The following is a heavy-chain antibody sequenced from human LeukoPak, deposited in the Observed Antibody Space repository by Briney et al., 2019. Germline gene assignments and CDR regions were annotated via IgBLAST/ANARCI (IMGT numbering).Heavy chain of an antibody. D-gene: IGHD1-1*01. J-gene: IGHJ5*02. CDR3: AREGTAGTNLNWFDP. Sequence: SETLPLTCAVSGGSISSSDWWTWVRQPPGKGLEWIGYISYSGSTNFNPSLKSRVTISVDTSKNQFSLKLSSVTAADTAVYYCAREGTAGTNLNWFDPWGQGTLVTVSS. CDR2: ISYSGST. V-gene: IGHV4-4*02. CDR1: GGSISSSDW.